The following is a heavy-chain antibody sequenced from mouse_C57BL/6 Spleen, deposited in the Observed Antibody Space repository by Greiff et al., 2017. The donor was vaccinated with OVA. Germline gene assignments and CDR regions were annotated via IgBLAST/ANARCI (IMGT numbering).Heavy chain of an antibody. CDR1: GFTFSDYG. CDR2: ISNLAYSI. Sequence: EVQRVESGGGLVQPGGSLKLSCAASGFTFSDYGMAWVRQAPRKGPEWVAFISNLAYSIYYADTVTGRFTISRENAKNTLYLEMSSLRSEDTAMYYCARQISYYYGSTYYYAMDYWGQGTSVTVSS. D-gene: IGHD1-1*01. CDR3: ARQISYYYGSTYYYAMDY. J-gene: IGHJ4*01. V-gene: IGHV5-15*01.